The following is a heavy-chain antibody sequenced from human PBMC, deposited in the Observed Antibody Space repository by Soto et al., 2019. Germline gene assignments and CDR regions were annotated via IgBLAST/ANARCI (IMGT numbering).Heavy chain of an antibody. CDR3: AKDLYRGSYSFYYGMDV. CDR1: GFTLSGFA. CDR2: ISNDGTNQ. Sequence: PGGSLRLSCDASGFTLSGFAMHWVRQAPGQGLAWVAVISNDGTNQYYSESVKGRFTISRDNSKNTLYLQMNSLRAEDTAVYYCAKDLYRGSYSFYYGMDVWGQGTTVTVSS. V-gene: IGHV3-30*18. D-gene: IGHD1-26*01. J-gene: IGHJ6*02.